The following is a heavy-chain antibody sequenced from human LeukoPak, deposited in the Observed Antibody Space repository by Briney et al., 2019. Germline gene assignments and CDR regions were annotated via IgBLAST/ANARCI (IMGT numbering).Heavy chain of an antibody. CDR2: INHSGST. V-gene: IGHV4-34*01. D-gene: IGHD4/OR15-4a*01. Sequence: SETLSLTCAVYGGSFSGYYLNWIRQPPGKGLEWIGEINHSGSTNYNPSLKSRVTMSVDTSKNQISLKLNSVTAADTAVYYCARDLYGGLFDYWGQGTLVTVSS. J-gene: IGHJ4*02. CDR3: ARDLYGGLFDY. CDR1: GGSFSGYY.